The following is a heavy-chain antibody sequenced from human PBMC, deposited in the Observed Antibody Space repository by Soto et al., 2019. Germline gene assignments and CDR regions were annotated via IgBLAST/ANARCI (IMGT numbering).Heavy chain of an antibody. V-gene: IGHV1-8*01. Sequence: QVQLVQSGAEVKKPGASVKVSCKASGYTFTSYDINWVRQATGQGLEWMGWMNPNSGNTGYAQKFQGRVTMTRNTSISTAYMELSSLRSEDTAVYYCARGSTYYDILTGYSSSDYWGQGTLVTVSS. D-gene: IGHD3-9*01. CDR3: ARGSTYYDILTGYSSSDY. CDR2: MNPNSGNT. CDR1: GYTFTSYD. J-gene: IGHJ4*02.